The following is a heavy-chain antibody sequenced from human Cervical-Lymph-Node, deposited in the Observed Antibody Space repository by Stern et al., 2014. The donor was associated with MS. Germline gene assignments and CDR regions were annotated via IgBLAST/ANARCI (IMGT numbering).Heavy chain of an antibody. CDR2: ISGYNGNT. D-gene: IGHD5-18*01. V-gene: IGHV1-18*01. Sequence: DQLVESGAEVKKPGASVKVSCKASGYTFTSYGISWVRQAPGQGLEWMGWISGYNGNTNYAQELQGRVTMTTDTSTSTAYMELRSLRSDDTAVYYCARVGDTAMVPLYYYYYGMDVWGQGTTVTVSS. CDR3: ARVGDTAMVPLYYYYYGMDV. CDR1: GYTFTSYG. J-gene: IGHJ6*02.